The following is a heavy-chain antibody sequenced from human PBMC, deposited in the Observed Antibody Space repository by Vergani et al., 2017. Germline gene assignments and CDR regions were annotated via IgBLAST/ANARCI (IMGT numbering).Heavy chain of an antibody. CDR2: INHSGTI. V-gene: IGHV4-34*01. CDR1: GGSLSGYY. Sequence: QVQLQQWGPGLLKPSETLSLTCAVYGGSLSGYYWSWIRLTPGKGLEWIGEINHSGTINYNPTLKSPFNVSIDTSRDHFSLKLRSVSAADTAVYFCARRAERWETLLRDDFDVWGQGTLVTVSP. J-gene: IGHJ3*01. D-gene: IGHD1-26*01. CDR3: ARRAERWETLLRDDFDV.